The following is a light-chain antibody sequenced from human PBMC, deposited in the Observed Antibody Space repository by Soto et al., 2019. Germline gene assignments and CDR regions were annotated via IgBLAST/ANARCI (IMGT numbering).Light chain of an antibody. CDR1: HSNVGNHDF. Sequence: QSALTQPRSVSGSPGQSVTISCTGSHSNVGNHDFVSWFQHFPGIAPKLVLFDVYNRPPGVPDRFSGSKSGNTASLTIAGLQADDEADYYCCSSAGTFTVLFGGGTKLTVL. V-gene: IGLV2-11*01. CDR2: DVY. CDR3: CSSAGTFTVL. J-gene: IGLJ2*01.